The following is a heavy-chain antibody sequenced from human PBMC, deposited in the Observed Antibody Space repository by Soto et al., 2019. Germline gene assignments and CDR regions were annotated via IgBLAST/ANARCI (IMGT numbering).Heavy chain of an antibody. CDR3: AMGGIVGPNGPFDI. V-gene: IGHV3-23*01. J-gene: IGHJ3*02. Sequence: GGSLRLSCAASGFTFSSYAMSWVRQAPGKGLEWVSAISSSGGGTYYADSVKGRFTISRDNSKNTLYLQMNSLRAEDMAVHYCAMGGIVGPNGPFDIWGQGTMVTVSS. CDR1: GFTFSSYA. CDR2: ISSSGGGT. D-gene: IGHD1-26*01.